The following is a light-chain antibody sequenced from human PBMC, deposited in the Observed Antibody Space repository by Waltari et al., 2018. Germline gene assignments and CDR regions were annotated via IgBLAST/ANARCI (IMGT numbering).Light chain of an antibody. V-gene: IGKV1-5*03. J-gene: IGKJ4*01. CDR3: QQYNTYSPGPT. Sequence: DIQMTQSPSTLSASVGDRVTITCRASQSILTWLAWYQQKPGKAPRLLMYKASSLQSGVPSRFSGSGSWTEFTLTISSLEPDDFATYYCQQYNTYSPGPTFGGGTKVEIK. CDR1: QSILTW. CDR2: KAS.